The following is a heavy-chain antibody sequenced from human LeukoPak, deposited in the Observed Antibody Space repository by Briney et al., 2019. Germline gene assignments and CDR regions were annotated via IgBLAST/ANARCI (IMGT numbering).Heavy chain of an antibody. V-gene: IGHV4-59*01. D-gene: IGHD2-15*01. CDR1: GGSISSYY. CDR2: IYYSGST. CDR3: ARDLGGAGYFQH. Sequence: SETLSLTCTVSGGSISSYYWSWIRQPPGKGLEWIGYIYYSGSTNYNPSLKSRVTISVDTSKYQFSLKLSSVTAADTAVYYCARDLGGAGYFQHWGQGTLVTVSS. J-gene: IGHJ1*01.